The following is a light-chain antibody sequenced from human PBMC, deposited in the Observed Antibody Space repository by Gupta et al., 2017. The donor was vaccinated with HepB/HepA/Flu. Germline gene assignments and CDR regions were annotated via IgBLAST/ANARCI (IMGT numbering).Light chain of an antibody. Sequence: QSVLTQPPSASGTPGQRVIISCSGSRSNIGSNTVNWYQQLPGSAPKLLIHYNNQRPSGVSDRFSGSKSGTSASLAISGRRAEDEADYFCASLNDGLIAVFGGGTKLTVL. CDR2: YNN. CDR1: RSNIGSNT. V-gene: IGLV1-44*01. J-gene: IGLJ3*02. CDR3: ASLNDGLIAV.